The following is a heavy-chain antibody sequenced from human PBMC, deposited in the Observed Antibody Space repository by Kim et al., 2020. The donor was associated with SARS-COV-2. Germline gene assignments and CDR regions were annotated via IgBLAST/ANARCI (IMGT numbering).Heavy chain of an antibody. D-gene: IGHD4-17*01. CDR2: IWYDGSNK. V-gene: IGHV3-33*06. CDR3: AKAPADGDYYY. Sequence: GSLRLSCAASGFTFSNYGMHWVRQAPGKGLEWVAVIWYDGSNKYYADSVKGRFTISRDNSKNTLYLQMNSLRAEDTAVYYCAKAPADGDYYYWGQGTLVTVSS. CDR1: GFTFSNYG. J-gene: IGHJ4*02.